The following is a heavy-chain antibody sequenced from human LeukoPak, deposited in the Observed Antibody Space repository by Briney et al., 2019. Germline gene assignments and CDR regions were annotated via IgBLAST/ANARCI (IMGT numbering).Heavy chain of an antibody. Sequence: GGSLRLSCAASGFTFSSYAMSWVRQAPGKGLEWVSAISGSGGSTYYADSVKGRSTISRDNSKNTLYLQMNSLRAEDTAVYYCAKVDIVATNIHFDYWGQGTLVTVSS. CDR3: AKVDIVATNIHFDY. J-gene: IGHJ4*02. D-gene: IGHD5-12*01. CDR2: ISGSGGST. CDR1: GFTFSSYA. V-gene: IGHV3-23*01.